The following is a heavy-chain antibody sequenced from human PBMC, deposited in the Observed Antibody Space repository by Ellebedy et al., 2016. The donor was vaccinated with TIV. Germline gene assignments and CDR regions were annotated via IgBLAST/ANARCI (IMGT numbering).Heavy chain of an antibody. V-gene: IGHV3-48*01. J-gene: IGHJ6*02. D-gene: IGHD2-15*01. Sequence: GESLKISCATSGFSFSSYSMNWVRQAPGKGLEWVSYISGSSGTIYYADSVKGRFTISRDNAKNSLYLQMNSLRAEDTAVYYCARDRIMYGMDVWGQGTTVTVSS. CDR2: ISGSSGTI. CDR3: ARDRIMYGMDV. CDR1: GFSFSSYS.